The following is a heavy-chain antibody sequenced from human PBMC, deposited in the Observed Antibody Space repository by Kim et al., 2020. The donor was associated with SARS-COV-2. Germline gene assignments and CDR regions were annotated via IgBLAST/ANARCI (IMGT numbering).Heavy chain of an antibody. CDR3: TRHLSGSSCFDY. D-gene: IGHD6-13*01. V-gene: IGHV4-39*01. J-gene: IGHJ4*02. CDR2: IDSSGST. CDR1: GGSISSSTYS. Sequence: SETLSLTCTISGGSISSSTYSWNWFRQPPGDELEWIGGIDSSGSTYYNPSLNSRVTLSVETSKNQFSLKLISVTAADTAVFYCTRHLSGSSCFDYWGQ.